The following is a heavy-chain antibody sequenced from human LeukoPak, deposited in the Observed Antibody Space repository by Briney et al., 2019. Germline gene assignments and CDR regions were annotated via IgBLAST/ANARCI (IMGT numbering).Heavy chain of an antibody. J-gene: IGHJ5*02. V-gene: IGHV1-2*02. CDR3: ARDKLGLGELSLYDQ. CDR2: MNPNGGGT. Sequence: ASVKVSCKASGYTLTGYYMHWVRQAPGQGLEWMGWMNPNGGGTKYAQKFQGRVTMTRDTSISTAYMELSRLRSDDTAMYYCARDKLGLGELSLYDQWGQGTLVTVSS. D-gene: IGHD3-16*02. CDR1: GYTLTGYY.